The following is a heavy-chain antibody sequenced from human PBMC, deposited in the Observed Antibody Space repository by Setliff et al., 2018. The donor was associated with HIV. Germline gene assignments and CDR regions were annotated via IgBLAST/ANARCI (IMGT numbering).Heavy chain of an antibody. CDR2: IFYTGST. V-gene: IGHV4-39*01. J-gene: IGHJ5*02. CDR1: GGSISSSTYY. Sequence: ETLSLTCSVSGGSISSSTYYWGWIRQPPGKGLEWIGDIFYTGSTYYNPSLKSRVAISIDTSENRFSLRLISVTAADQGVYYCARVPVAGANWFDPWGLGTLVTVSS. D-gene: IGHD2-21*01. CDR3: ARVPVAGANWFDP.